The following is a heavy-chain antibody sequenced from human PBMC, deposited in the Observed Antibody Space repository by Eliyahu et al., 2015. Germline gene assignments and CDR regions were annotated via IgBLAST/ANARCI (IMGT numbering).Heavy chain of an antibody. CDR2: IIPIFGTA. CDR3: ARDLAYCGGDCYSEALRAFDI. CDR1: GGTFSSYA. Sequence: CKASGGTFSSYAISWVRQAPGQGLEWMGGIIPIFGTANYAQKFQGRVTITADKSTSTAYMELSSLRSEDTAVYYCARDLAYCGGDCYSEALRAFDIWGQGTMVTVSS. V-gene: IGHV1-69*06. J-gene: IGHJ3*02. D-gene: IGHD2-21*02.